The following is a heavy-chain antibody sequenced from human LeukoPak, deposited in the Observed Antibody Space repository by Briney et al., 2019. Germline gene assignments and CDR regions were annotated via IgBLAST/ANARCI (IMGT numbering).Heavy chain of an antibody. D-gene: IGHD2-21*02. Sequence: ASVKVSCKASGYTFTNSYLFWVRQAPGQGLEWMGVINPSGGSTSYAQKFQGRVTMTRDTSTSTVYMELSSLRSEDTAVYYCARRSPAYCGGDCYLDCWGQGTLVTVSS. CDR2: INPSGGST. CDR1: GYTFTNSY. V-gene: IGHV1-46*01. J-gene: IGHJ4*02. CDR3: ARRSPAYCGGDCYLDC.